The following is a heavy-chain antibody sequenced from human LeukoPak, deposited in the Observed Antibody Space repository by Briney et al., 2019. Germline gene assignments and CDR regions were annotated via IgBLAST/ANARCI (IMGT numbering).Heavy chain of an antibody. CDR1: GGTFSSYA. V-gene: IGHV1-69*05. D-gene: IGHD2-21*02. CDR3: ARVGLAYCGGDCYLY. CDR2: IIPIFGTA. Sequence: SVKVSCKASGGTFSSYAISWVRQAPGQGLEWMGRIIPIFGTANYAQKFQRRVTITTDESTSTAYMELSSLRSEDTAVYYCARVGLAYCGGDCYLYWGQGTLVTVSS. J-gene: IGHJ4*02.